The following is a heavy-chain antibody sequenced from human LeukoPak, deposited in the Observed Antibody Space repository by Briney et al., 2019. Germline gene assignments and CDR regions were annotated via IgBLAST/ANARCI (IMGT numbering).Heavy chain of an antibody. CDR3: ARGRFNYDSSGYSSFYH. V-gene: IGHV3-7*01. Sequence: PGGSLRLSCAASGFTFSSKWKSWVRQAPGKGLEWVANIKHDGSEKYYVDSVKGRFTISRDNAKNSLYLQMNSLRAEDTAVYYCARGRFNYDSSGYSSFYHWGQGTLVTVSS. D-gene: IGHD3-22*01. CDR1: GFTFSSKW. CDR2: IKHDGSEK. J-gene: IGHJ4*02.